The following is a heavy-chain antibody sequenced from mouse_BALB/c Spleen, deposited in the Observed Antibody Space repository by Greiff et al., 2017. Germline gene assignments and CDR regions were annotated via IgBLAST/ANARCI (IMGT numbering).Heavy chain of an antibody. J-gene: IGHJ2*01. CDR2: ISSGGST. CDR1: GFTFSSYA. V-gene: IGHV5-6-5*01. CDR3: ARGGGGDGRYYFDY. Sequence: EVQLVESGGGLVKPGGSLKLSCAASGFTFSSYAMSWVRQTPEKRLEWVASISSGGSTYYPDSVKGRFTISRDNARNILYLQMSSLRSEDTAMYYCARGGGGDGRYYFDYWGQGTTLTVSS. D-gene: IGHD2-13*01.